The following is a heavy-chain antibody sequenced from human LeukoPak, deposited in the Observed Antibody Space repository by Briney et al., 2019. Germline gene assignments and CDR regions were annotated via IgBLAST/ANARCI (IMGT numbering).Heavy chain of an antibody. D-gene: IGHD3-10*01. Sequence: ASVKVSCKASGYTFTSYDINWVRQATGQGLEWMGWMNPNSGNTGYAQKFQGRVTITRNTSISTAYMELSSLRSEDTAVYYCARGASSRTWRGIWFGEFFDAFDIWGQGTMVTVSS. V-gene: IGHV1-8*03. J-gene: IGHJ3*02. CDR1: GYTFTSYD. CDR3: ARGASSRTWRGIWFGEFFDAFDI. CDR2: MNPNSGNT.